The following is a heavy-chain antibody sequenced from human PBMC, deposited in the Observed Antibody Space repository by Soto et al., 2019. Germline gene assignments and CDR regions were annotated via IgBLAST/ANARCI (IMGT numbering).Heavy chain of an antibody. CDR2: IKSKTDGGTA. J-gene: IGHJ4*02. V-gene: IGHV3-15*01. D-gene: IGHD5-18*01. CDR3: SARDSGYSYGLSGLDY. Sequence: DVQVVESGGGLVQPGGSLRLSCAVSGFTFINAWMFWVRQAPGQGLEWVGRIKSKTDGGTADYAAPVKGRFTISRDDSKHTLYLQMNRLKTEDTAVYYCSARDSGYSYGLSGLDYWGQGTLVTVSS. CDR1: GFTFINAW.